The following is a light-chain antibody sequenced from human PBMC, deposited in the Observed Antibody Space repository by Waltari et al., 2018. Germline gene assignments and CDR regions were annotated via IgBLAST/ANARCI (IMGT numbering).Light chain of an antibody. V-gene: IGKV3-20*01. CDR3: HQYGNAPWA. Sequence: ETVLTQSPGTLSLSPGERATLSCRASQSVSGNYLGWFQQRRGQAPRLLIYEASSRATGVPDRFSGSGSGTDFTLTISRVEPEDFAVYYCHQYGNAPWAFGQGTKVEIK. CDR2: EAS. J-gene: IGKJ1*01. CDR1: QSVSGNY.